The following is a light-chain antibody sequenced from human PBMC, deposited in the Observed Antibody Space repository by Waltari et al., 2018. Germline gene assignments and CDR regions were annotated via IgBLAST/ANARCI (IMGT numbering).Light chain of an antibody. V-gene: IGLV6-57*04. CDR1: SGSIASTF. Sequence: FMLTQPHSVSESPGKTITISCTRSSGSIASTFVQWSQQRPGSAPTTVIYEDHQRPSGVPDRFSGSFDRSSNSASLTISGLKTEDEAEYYCQSYDGSGSWVFGGGTKLTVL. CDR3: QSYDGSGSWV. J-gene: IGLJ3*02. CDR2: EDH.